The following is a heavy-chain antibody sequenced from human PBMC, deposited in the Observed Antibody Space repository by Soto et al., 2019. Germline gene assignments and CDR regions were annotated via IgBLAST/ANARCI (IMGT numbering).Heavy chain of an antibody. J-gene: IGHJ6*02. CDR3: SRDWYQLSNSVHRLSAGVDV. V-gene: IGHV3-21*02. D-gene: IGHD2-2*01. CDR1: GFKFRNYG. CDR2: LSGSSSFI. Sequence: EVQLVESGGGLVKPGGSLSLSCVASGFKFRNYGMNWVRQAPGKGLEWVSSLSGSSSFIFYADSVKGLFTISRDNAKFSLYLQMNSLRSEDTSASYCSRDWYQLSNSVHRLSAGVDVWCQGTTVSVSS.